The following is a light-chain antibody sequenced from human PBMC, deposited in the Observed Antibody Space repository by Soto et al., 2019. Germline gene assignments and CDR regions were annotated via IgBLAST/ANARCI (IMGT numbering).Light chain of an antibody. CDR3: QSYDTSLSGVI. CDR1: SSNIGAGYD. Sequence: QSVLTQTPSVSGAPGQKITMSCTGSSSNIGAGYDVHWYQQVPGAAPRLLIYADNNRPSGVPDRFSASKSGTSASLAITGLQYEDEASYYCQSYDTSLSGVIFGAGTQLTVL. CDR2: ADN. J-gene: IGLJ2*01. V-gene: IGLV1-40*01.